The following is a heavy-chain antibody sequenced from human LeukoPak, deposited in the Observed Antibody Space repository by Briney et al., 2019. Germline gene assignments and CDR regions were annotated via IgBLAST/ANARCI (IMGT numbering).Heavy chain of an antibody. D-gene: IGHD3-22*01. V-gene: IGHV3-48*03. Sequence: GSLRLSCAVSGFTFSSYEMNWVRQAPGKGLEWVSSIISSGSAIYYADSVKGRFTISRDNAKNSLYLQMNSLRAEDTAVYYCARANYYDTSGFDYWGQGTLVTVSS. CDR3: ARANYYDTSGFDY. CDR2: IISSGSAI. J-gene: IGHJ4*02. CDR1: GFTFSSYE.